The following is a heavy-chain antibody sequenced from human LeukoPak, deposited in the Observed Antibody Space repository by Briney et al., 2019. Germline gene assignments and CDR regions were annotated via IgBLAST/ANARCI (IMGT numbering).Heavy chain of an antibody. D-gene: IGHD3-3*01. CDR2: INPSGGST. V-gene: IGHV1-46*01. J-gene: IGHJ4*02. CDR1: GYTFTSYY. Sequence: GASVKVSCKASGYTFTSYYMHWVRQAPGQGLEWMGIINPSGGSTSYAQKFQGRVTMTRDMSTSTVYMDLRSLKSDDTAVYYCARVYDLWSGSPLDYWGQGTLVTVSS. CDR3: ARVYDLWSGSPLDY.